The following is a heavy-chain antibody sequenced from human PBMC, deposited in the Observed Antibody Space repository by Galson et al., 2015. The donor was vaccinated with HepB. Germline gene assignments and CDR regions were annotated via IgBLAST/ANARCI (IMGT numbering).Heavy chain of an antibody. CDR3: ARDLSSSSYGLYFDI. D-gene: IGHD6-6*01. Sequence: PRLSCAASGFNFDGYSMVWVRQAPGKGLEWISYISSVGVTTFYSGSVKGRFTVSRDNARNSVFLQMSNLRDDDTAIYFCARDLSSSSYGLYFDIWGQGTKVTVSS. CDR1: GFNFDGYS. V-gene: IGHV3-48*02. J-gene: IGHJ4*02. CDR2: ISSVGVTT.